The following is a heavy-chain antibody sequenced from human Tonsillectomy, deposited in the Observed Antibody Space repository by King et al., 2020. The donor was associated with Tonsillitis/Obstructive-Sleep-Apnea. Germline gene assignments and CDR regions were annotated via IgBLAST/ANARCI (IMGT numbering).Heavy chain of an antibody. CDR2: IWYDGNEK. J-gene: IGHJ6*02. D-gene: IGHD3-3*01. Sequence: QVQLVESGGGVVQPGRSLRLSCAASGFTFSNYGMHWVRQAPGKGLQWVAVIWYDGNEKNYIDSVKGRFTISRDNSKNTLYLQMNSLRDDDTAVYYCARDGRPSWSCFEDFHLHGMDVWGQGTTVTVSS. CDR1: GFTFSNYG. CDR3: ARDGRPSWSCFEDFHLHGMDV. V-gene: IGHV3-33*01.